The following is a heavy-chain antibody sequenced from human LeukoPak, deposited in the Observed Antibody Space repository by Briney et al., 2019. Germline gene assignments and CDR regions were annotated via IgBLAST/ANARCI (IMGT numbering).Heavy chain of an antibody. Sequence: GGSLRLSCAASGFAFSSYAMPWVRQAPGKGLEWVAVISYDGSNKYYADSVKGRFTISRDNSKNTLYLQMNSLRAEDTAVYYCVMTTANYYYYGMDVWGQGTTVTVSS. CDR3: VMTTANYYYYGMDV. J-gene: IGHJ6*02. D-gene: IGHD4-17*01. V-gene: IGHV3-30-3*01. CDR2: ISYDGSNK. CDR1: GFAFSSYA.